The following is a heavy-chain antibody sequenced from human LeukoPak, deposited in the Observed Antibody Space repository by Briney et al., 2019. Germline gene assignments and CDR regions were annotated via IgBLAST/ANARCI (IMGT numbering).Heavy chain of an antibody. CDR2: ISAYNGNT. D-gene: IGHD2-2*01. V-gene: IGHV1-18*01. Sequence: ASVKVSCKASGYTFTSYGISWVRQAPGQGLEWMGWISAYNGNTNYAQKLQGRVTMTTDTSTSTAYMELRSLRSDDTAVYYCARVVVPAAMPDYFDYWGQGTLVTVSP. CDR3: ARVVVPAAMPDYFDY. J-gene: IGHJ4*02. CDR1: GYTFTSYG.